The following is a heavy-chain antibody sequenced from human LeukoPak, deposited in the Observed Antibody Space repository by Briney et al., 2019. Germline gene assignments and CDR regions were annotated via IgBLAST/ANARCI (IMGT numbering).Heavy chain of an antibody. J-gene: IGHJ3*02. CDR1: GFTFSSYS. V-gene: IGHV3-21*01. CDR3: ARVTSLGYAFDI. Sequence: GGSLRLSCAASGFTFSSYSMNWVRQAPGKGLEWVSSISSSSRYIYYADSVKGRFTISRDNAKNSLYLQMNSLRAEDTAVYYCARVTSLGYAFDIWGQGTMVTVSS. D-gene: IGHD3-3*02. CDR2: ISSSSRYI.